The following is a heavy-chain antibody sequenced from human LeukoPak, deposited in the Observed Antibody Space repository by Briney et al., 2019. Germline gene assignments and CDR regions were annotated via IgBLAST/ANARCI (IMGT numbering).Heavy chain of an antibody. CDR3: AKGRLGGYALDY. CDR2: SSGSGGST. V-gene: IGHV3-23*01. CDR1: GFTFSSYA. D-gene: IGHD3-22*01. Sequence: GGSLRLSCAASGFTFSSYAMSWLRQAPRKGMEWVSASSGSGGSTYYADSVKGRFTISRDTSKNTLYLQMNSLRAEDTAVYYCAKGRLGGYALDYWGQGTLVTVSS. J-gene: IGHJ4*02.